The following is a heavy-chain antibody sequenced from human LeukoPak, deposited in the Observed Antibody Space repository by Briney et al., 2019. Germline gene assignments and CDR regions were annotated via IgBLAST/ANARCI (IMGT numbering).Heavy chain of an antibody. D-gene: IGHD5-18*01. CDR2: IIPIFGTA. V-gene: IGHV1-69*05. CDR3: ASPHSAHDAFDI. CDR1: GGTFSSYA. Sequence: SVKVSCKASGGTFSSYAISWVRQAPGQGLEWMGGIIPIFGTANYAQKFQGRVTITTDESTSTAYMELSSLRSEDTAVYYCASPHSAHDAFDIWGQGTMVTVSS. J-gene: IGHJ3*02.